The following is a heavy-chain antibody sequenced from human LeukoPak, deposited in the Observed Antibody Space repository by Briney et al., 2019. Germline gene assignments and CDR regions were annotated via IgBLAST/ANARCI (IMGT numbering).Heavy chain of an antibody. CDR3: AQWLVSKYYFDY. V-gene: IGHV3-74*01. CDR2: INSDGSIT. Sequence: GGSLRLSCAASRFTFSTYWMHWVRQAPGRGLVWVSRINSDGSITTYADSVKGRFTISRDNAKKTLYLQMNSLRAEDTAVYYCAQWLVSKYYFDYWGQGTPVTVSS. CDR1: RFTFSTYW. J-gene: IGHJ4*02. D-gene: IGHD6-19*01.